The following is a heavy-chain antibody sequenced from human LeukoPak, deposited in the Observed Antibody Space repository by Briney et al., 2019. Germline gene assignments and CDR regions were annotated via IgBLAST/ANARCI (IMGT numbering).Heavy chain of an antibody. CDR3: ARDSAPLLPAANDY. CDR2: ISAYNGNT. CDR1: GYTFTSYG. J-gene: IGHJ4*02. D-gene: IGHD2-2*01. V-gene: IGHV1-18*01. Sequence: ASVKVSCKASGYTFTSYGISWVRQAPAQGLEWMGWISAYNGNTNYAQKLQGRVTMTTDTSTSTAYMERRSLRSDDTAVYYCARDSAPLLPAANDYCGQGALVT.